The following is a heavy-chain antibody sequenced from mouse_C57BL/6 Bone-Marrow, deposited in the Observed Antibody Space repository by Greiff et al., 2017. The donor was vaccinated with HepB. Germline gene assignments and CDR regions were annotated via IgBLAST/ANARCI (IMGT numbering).Heavy chain of an antibody. CDR1: GYAFTNYL. CDR3: ARCYYGNYDYAMDY. Sequence: QVQLQQSGAELVRPGTSVKVSCKASGYAFTNYLIEWVKQRPGQGLEWIGVINPGSGGTNYNEKFKGKATLTADKSSSTAYMQLSSLTSEDAAVYFCARCYYGNYDYAMDYWGQGTSVTVSS. V-gene: IGHV1-54*01. D-gene: IGHD2-1*01. J-gene: IGHJ4*01. CDR2: INPGSGGT.